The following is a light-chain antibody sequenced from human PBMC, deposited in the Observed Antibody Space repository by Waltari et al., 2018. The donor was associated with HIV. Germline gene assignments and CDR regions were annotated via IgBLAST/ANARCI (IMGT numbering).Light chain of an antibody. V-gene: IGLV3-1*01. CDR3: QVWDHNIAI. Sequence: SYELLQPPSVSASPGQTAAISCSGSQLGKKYVSWYRQKTGQSPGLVSYQDMQRPSGIPDRFSGSSSGISATLTITETQALDEGDFYCQVWDHNIAIFGGVTTLTVL. CDR2: QDM. CDR1: QLGKKY. J-gene: IGLJ2*01.